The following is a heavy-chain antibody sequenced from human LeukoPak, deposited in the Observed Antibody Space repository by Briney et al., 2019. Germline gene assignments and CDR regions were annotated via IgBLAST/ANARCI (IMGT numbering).Heavy chain of an antibody. CDR2: IYYSGST. CDR1: GGSISSSSYY. CDR3: ARGDYDYYSYYMDV. J-gene: IGHJ6*03. Sequence: PSETLSLTRTVSGGSISSSSYYWGWIRQPPGKGLEWIGSIYYSGSTYYNPSLKSRVTISVDTSKNQFSLKLSSVTAANTAVYYCARGDYDYYSYYMDVWGKGTTVTVSS. V-gene: IGHV4-39*07. D-gene: IGHD5-12*01.